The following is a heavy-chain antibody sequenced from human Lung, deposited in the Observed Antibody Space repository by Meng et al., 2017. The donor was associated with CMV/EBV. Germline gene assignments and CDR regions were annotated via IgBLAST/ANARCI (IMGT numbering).Heavy chain of an antibody. J-gene: IGHJ1*01. Sequence: HVQRPESGPGLVKPSATLCLTSSVSVESISSCHGSWIRQPAGKGLEWIGRIYTSESTNYNPSLKSRVTMSVDTSKNQFSLKLSSVTAADTAVYYCARGSRDEAFQHWGQGTLVTVSS. CDR1: VESISSCH. V-gene: IGHV4-4*07. CDR2: IYTSEST. CDR3: ARGSRDEAFQH. D-gene: IGHD5-24*01.